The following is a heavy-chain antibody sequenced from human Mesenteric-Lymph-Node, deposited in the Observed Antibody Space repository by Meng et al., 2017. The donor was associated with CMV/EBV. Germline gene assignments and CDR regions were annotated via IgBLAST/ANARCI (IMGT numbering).Heavy chain of an antibody. CDR2: IYPGGSDT. D-gene: IGHD6-6*01. Sequence: GESLKISCKGSGNTFSNYWIGWVRQMPGKGLEWMGIIYPGGSDTRYSPSFQGQVTISADKSISTAYLQWSSLKASDTAMYYCARQEYSSSGNWFDPWGQGTLVTVSS. CDR3: ARQEYSSSGNWFDP. J-gene: IGHJ5*02. V-gene: IGHV5-51*01. CDR1: GNTFSNYW.